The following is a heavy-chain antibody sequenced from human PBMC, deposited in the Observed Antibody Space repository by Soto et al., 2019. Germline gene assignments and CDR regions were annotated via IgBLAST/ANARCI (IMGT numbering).Heavy chain of an antibody. D-gene: IGHD2-2*02. CDR2: SIPIFGTA. Sequence: QVQLVQSGAEVKKPVSSVKVSCKASGGTLSSYAINWVRQAPGQGLEWMGWSIPIFGTANYAQKFQGRVTNTANKSTSTVYTDLTSLRCEVTAVYYGARETNQLGYCSSTVCYTRYYYYGMDVWVQGTTVTVFS. CDR3: ARETNQLGYCSSTVCYTRYYYYGMDV. CDR1: GGTLSSYA. J-gene: IGHJ6*02. V-gene: IGHV1-69*06.